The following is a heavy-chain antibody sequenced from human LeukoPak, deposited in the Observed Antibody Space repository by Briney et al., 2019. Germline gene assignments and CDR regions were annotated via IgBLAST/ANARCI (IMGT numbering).Heavy chain of an antibody. J-gene: IGHJ4*02. Sequence: ASVRVSCKASGYTFTDYYLHWVRQAPGQGLEWMGWINPNSGGTNYAQKFQGRVTMTRDTSITTAYMELSRLRSDDTAVYYCARDGNFDYWGQGTLVTVSS. CDR1: GYTFTDYY. V-gene: IGHV1-2*02. CDR2: INPNSGGT. CDR3: ARDGNFDY. D-gene: IGHD1-1*01.